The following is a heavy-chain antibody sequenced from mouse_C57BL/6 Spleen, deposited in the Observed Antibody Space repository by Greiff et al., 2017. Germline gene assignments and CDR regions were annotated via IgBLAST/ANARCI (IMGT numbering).Heavy chain of an antibody. CDR2: INYDGSST. V-gene: IGHV5-16*01. J-gene: IGHJ2*01. D-gene: IGHD2-1*01. CDR3: ARVYPYYFDY. CDR1: GFTFSDYY. Sequence: EVMLVASEGGLVQPGSSMKLSCTASGFTFSDYYMAWVRQVPEKGLEWVANINYDGSSTYYLDSLKSRFIISIDNAKNILYLQMSSLKSEDTATYYFARVYPYYFDYWGQGTTLTVSS.